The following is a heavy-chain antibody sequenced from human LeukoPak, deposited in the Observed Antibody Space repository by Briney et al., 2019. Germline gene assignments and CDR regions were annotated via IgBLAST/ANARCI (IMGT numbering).Heavy chain of an antibody. CDR2: IYYSGST. CDR3: ARATYHYDSSGHKSYYFDY. J-gene: IGHJ4*02. CDR1: GGSISGSSYY. V-gene: IGHV4-39*02. D-gene: IGHD3-22*01. Sequence: PSETLSLTCTVSGGSISGSSYYWGWIRQPPGKGLEWIGSIYYSGSTYYNPSLKSRVTISVDTSKNQFSLKLNSVTATDTAVYYCARATYHYDSSGHKSYYFDYWGQGTLVTVSS.